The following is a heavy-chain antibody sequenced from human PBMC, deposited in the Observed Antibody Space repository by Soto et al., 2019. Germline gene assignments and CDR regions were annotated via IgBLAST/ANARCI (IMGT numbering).Heavy chain of an antibody. CDR2: ISDSGDRT. CDR1: GFTLSMSA. D-gene: IGHD3-16*02. V-gene: IGHV3-23*01. Sequence: EVQLMESGGGLVQPGGSQRLSCASSGFTLSMSAVNWVRQAPGKGLEWVSYISDSGDRTYYADSVKGRFTISRDRSKNTVSLQMDSLRAEDTAVYYCAKDRGIIVKAGDAFDVWGQGTKVTVSS. CDR3: AKDRGIIVKAGDAFDV. J-gene: IGHJ3*01.